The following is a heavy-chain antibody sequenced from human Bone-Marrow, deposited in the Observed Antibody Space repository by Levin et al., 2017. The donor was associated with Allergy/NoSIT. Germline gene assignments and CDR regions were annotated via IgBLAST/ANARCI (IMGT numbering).Heavy chain of an antibody. CDR1: GFTFSSYG. V-gene: IGHV3-33*01. D-gene: IGHD3-10*01. Sequence: GGSLRLSCAASGFTFSSYGMHWVRQAPGKGLEWVAVIWYDGSNKYYADSVKGRFTISRDNSKNTLYLQMNSLRAEDTAVYYCARVGKHYYGSGHYYYGMDVWGQGTTVTVSS. J-gene: IGHJ6*02. CDR3: ARVGKHYYGSGHYYYGMDV. CDR2: IWYDGSNK.